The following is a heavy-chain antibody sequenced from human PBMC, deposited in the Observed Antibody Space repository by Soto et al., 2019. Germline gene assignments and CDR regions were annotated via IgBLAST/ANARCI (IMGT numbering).Heavy chain of an antibody. CDR3: TTAQYSCSSSPAENYYGMDV. V-gene: IGHV1-69*01. Sequence: QVQLVQSGAEVKKPGSSVKVSCKASGGTFSSYAISWVRQAPGQGLEWMGGIIPIFGTANYAQKFQGRVTITADESTRTAYMVLSSLRSENTALYYCTTAQYSCSSSPAENYYGMDVWGQGTTVTVSS. CDR2: IIPIFGTA. CDR1: GGTFSSYA. D-gene: IGHD6-6*01. J-gene: IGHJ6*02.